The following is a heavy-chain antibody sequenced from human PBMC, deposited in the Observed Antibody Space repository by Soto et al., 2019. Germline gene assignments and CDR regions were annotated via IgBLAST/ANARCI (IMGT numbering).Heavy chain of an antibody. V-gene: IGHV1-3*01. Sequence: QVQLVQSGAEVEKPGASVKVSCKASGYTFTNYAVHWVRQAPGQRLEWMGWINAGNGNTRYSQKFQGRVTITRDTSARTAYMALSSLRSEDTAVYYCARGHLAVVPVASWYFYIAVWGKGTTVTVSS. J-gene: IGHJ6*03. CDR1: GYTFTNYA. D-gene: IGHD2-2*01. CDR3: ARGHLAVVPVASWYFYIAV. CDR2: INAGNGNT.